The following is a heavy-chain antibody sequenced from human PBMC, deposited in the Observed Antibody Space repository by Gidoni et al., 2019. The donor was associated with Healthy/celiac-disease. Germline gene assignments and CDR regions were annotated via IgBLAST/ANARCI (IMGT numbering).Heavy chain of an antibody. CDR3: ARAEGPVYDFWSGYGYFDY. V-gene: IGHV1-69*06. J-gene: IGHJ4*02. D-gene: IGHD3-3*01. Sequence: QVQLVQSGAEVKKPGSSVKVSCKASGGTFSSYAISWVRQAPGQGLEWMGGIIHIFGTANYAQKCQGRVTITADKSTSTAYMELSSLRSEDTAVYYCARAEGPVYDFWSGYGYFDYWGQGTLVTVSS. CDR1: GGTFSSYA. CDR2: IIHIFGTA.